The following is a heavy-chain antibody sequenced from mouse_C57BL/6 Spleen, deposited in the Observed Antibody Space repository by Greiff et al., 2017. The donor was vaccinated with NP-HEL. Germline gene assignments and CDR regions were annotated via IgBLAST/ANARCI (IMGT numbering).Heavy chain of an antibody. D-gene: IGHD2-4*01. Sequence: QVQLQQPGAELVMPGASVKLSCKASGYTFTSYWMHWVKQRPGQGLEWIGEIDPSDSYTNYNQKFKGKSTLTVDKSSSTAYMQLSSLTSEDSAVYYCARSTGLRYAMDYWGQGTSVTVSS. CDR2: IDPSDSYT. V-gene: IGHV1-69*01. CDR1: GYTFTSYW. CDR3: ARSTGLRYAMDY. J-gene: IGHJ4*01.